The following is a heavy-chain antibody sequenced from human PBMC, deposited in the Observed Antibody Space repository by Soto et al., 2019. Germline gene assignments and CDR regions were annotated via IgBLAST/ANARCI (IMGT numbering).Heavy chain of an antibody. Sequence: EVQLVESGGGLVQPGRSVRLSCAASGFTFDDYGMHWVRQAPGKGLEWVSGISWNSGSIGYADSVKGRFIISRDNATNSVYLQMNNLRPEDTAFYFCAKVSTTHTFGTLDPWGQGTLVTVSS. D-gene: IGHD1-1*01. CDR1: GFTFDDYG. J-gene: IGHJ5*02. CDR2: ISWNSGSI. V-gene: IGHV3-9*01. CDR3: AKVSTTHTFGTLDP.